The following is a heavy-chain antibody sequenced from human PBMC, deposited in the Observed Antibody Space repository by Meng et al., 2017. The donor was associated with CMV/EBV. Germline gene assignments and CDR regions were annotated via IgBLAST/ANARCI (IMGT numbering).Heavy chain of an antibody. V-gene: IGHV1-69*10. J-gene: IGHJ5*02. Sequence: SVKVSCKASGGTFSSYAISWVRQAPGQGLEWMGGIIPILGIANYAQKFQGRVTITADKSTSTAYMELSSLRSEDTAVYYCARDQFPYCSSTSCSSSPWFDPWGQGTLVTVS. CDR3: ARDQFPYCSSTSCSSSPWFDP. D-gene: IGHD2-2*01. CDR1: GGTFSSYA. CDR2: IIPILGIA.